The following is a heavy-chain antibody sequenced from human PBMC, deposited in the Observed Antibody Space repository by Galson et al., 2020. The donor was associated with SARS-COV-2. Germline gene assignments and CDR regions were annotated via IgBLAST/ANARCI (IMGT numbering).Heavy chain of an antibody. CDR1: GFTLKNYG. J-gene: IGHJ6*02. Sequence: GGSLRLSCAATGFTLKNYGMSWVRQAPGKGLEWVSGISGSGGSTDYADSVKGRFTISRDNSKDTVDLQLNSLRAEDTAVYYCAKCGYCTGGICRYGGMDGWGQGTTVTVSS. CDR2: ISGSGGST. D-gene: IGHD2-15*01. CDR3: AKCGYCTGGICRYGGMDG. V-gene: IGHV3-23*01.